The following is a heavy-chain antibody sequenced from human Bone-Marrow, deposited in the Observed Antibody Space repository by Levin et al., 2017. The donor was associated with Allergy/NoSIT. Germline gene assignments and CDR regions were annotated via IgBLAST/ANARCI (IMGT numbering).Heavy chain of an antibody. CDR2: ISGSGHTT. J-gene: IGHJ4*01. Sequence: ASVKVSCAASGFTFTDFAISWVRQAPGKGLQWVSAISGSGHTTYYADSVKGRFTISRDTSKNISSLQMNSLRVEDTAVYYCAKDPYSGSYRGGFSRAPFDSWGQGTLVTVSS. D-gene: IGHD1-26*01. CDR1: GFTFTDFA. V-gene: IGHV3-23*01. CDR3: AKDPYSGSYRGGFSRAPFDS.